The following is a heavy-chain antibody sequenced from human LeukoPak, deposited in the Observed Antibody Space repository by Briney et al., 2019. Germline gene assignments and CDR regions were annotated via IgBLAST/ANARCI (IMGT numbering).Heavy chain of an antibody. CDR3: ARDRYGPPDY. V-gene: IGHV3-11*01. Sequence: GGSLRLSCAASGFTFGDYYMSWIRQAPGKGLEWVSYITSSGSSMYYADSVEGPFTIPRDNAKTSLYLPITTLRVEDTAVYYRARDRYGPPDYWGQGTLVTVSS. CDR1: GFTFGDYY. D-gene: IGHD4-17*01. J-gene: IGHJ4*02. CDR2: ITSSGSSM.